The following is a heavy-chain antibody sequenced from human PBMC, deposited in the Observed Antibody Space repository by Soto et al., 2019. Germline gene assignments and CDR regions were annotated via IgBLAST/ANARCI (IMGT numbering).Heavy chain of an antibody. CDR2: ISAYNGNT. Sequence: QVQLVQSGAEVKKPGASVKVSCKASGYTFTSYGISWVRQAPGQGLEWMGWISAYNGNTNYAQKLQGRVTMTTDTSPSTAHMELRSLRSDDTAVYYCAGVTGFGELLDTPAHYYYGMDDWGQVTTVTV. J-gene: IGHJ6*02. D-gene: IGHD3-10*01. CDR3: AGVTGFGELLDTPAHYYYGMDD. CDR1: GYTFTSYG. V-gene: IGHV1-18*01.